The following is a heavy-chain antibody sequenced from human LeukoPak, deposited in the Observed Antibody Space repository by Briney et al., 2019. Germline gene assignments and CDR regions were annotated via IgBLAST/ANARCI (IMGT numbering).Heavy chain of an antibody. D-gene: IGHD3-9*01. Sequence: SETLSLTCAVYGGSFSGYYWSGIRQPPGKGLEWIGEINHSGSTNYNPSLKSRVTISVDTSKNQFSLKLSSVTAADTAVYYCARPGTYYDILTGYFNGYYFDYWGQGTLVTVSS. CDR1: GGSFSGYY. CDR3: ARPGTYYDILTGYFNGYYFDY. V-gene: IGHV4-34*01. J-gene: IGHJ4*02. CDR2: INHSGST.